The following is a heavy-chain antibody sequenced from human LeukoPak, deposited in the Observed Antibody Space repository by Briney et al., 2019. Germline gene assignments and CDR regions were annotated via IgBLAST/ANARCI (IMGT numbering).Heavy chain of an antibody. CDR1: GFTFSSYW. CDR3: ARGRGVGATALDY. J-gene: IGHJ4*02. V-gene: IGHV3-7*04. CDR2: IKQDGSEK. Sequence: GGSLRLSCAASGFTFSSYWMSWVRQAPGKGLAWVANIKQDGSEKYYVDSMKGRFTISRDNSKNTLYLQMNSLRAEDTAVYYCARGRGVGATALDYWGQGTLVTVSS. D-gene: IGHD1-26*01.